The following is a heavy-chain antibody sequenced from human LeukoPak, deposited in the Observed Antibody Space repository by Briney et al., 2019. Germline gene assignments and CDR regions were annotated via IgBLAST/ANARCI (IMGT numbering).Heavy chain of an antibody. CDR3: ARLPEDTAMAYFDY. Sequence: GGSLEISFQGSGYSFYGYWIAWGRPRPGKGLEGMGIIYPGDSIIRYSPSFQGQVTISGDKSINPVYVQWSSLKASDTAMYYCARLPEDTAMAYFDYWGQGTLVTVSS. CDR1: GYSFYGYW. CDR2: IYPGDSII. J-gene: IGHJ4*02. D-gene: IGHD5-18*01. V-gene: IGHV5-51*01.